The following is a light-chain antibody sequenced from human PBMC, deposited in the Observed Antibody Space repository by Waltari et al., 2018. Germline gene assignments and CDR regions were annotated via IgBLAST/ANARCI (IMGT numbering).Light chain of an antibody. CDR1: QSLLHSNGYNY. J-gene: IGKJ4*01. CDR3: MQALQTPLT. V-gene: IGKV2-28*01. CDR2: SGS. Sequence: DIVMTQSPLSLPVTPGEPASISCSSSQSLLHSNGYNYLYWYLQKPGQSPQLLIYSGSNRASGVPDRFSGSGSGTDFTLKISRVEAEDVGVYYCMQALQTPLTFGGGTKVEIK.